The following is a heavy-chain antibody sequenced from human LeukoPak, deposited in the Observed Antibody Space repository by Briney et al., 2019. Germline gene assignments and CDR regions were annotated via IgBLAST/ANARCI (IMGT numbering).Heavy chain of an antibody. Sequence: GASLKISCKNSGYSFTSYWIGWVRQMPGKGLEWMGTIYPGDSDTRYSPPFQGQVTISADKSIGTAYLHWSSLKASDTAMYYCARVEAVVAATPLSFHYWGQGTLVTVSS. J-gene: IGHJ4*02. CDR2: IYPGDSDT. V-gene: IGHV5-51*01. CDR3: ARVEAVVAATPLSFHY. D-gene: IGHD2-15*01. CDR1: GYSFTSYW.